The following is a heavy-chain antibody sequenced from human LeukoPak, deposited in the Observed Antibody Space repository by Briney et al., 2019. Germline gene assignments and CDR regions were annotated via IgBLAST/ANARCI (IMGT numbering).Heavy chain of an antibody. Sequence: GGSLRLSCVASGFTFSSYSMNWVRQAPGKGLEWVSSISSSSSYIYYADSVKGRFTFSRDNAKNSLSPQMNSLRAEDTAVYYCARDGEVGVGRWFDPWGQGTLVTVSS. J-gene: IGHJ5*02. V-gene: IGHV3-21*01. CDR1: GFTFSSYS. CDR3: ARDGEVGVGRWFDP. D-gene: IGHD1-26*01. CDR2: ISSSSSYI.